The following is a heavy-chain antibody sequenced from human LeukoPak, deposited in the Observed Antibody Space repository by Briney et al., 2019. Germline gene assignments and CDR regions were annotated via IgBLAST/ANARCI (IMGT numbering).Heavy chain of an antibody. CDR3: ARRATTTERLNYFDP. CDR1: GFTFSTHG. V-gene: IGHV3-48*04. J-gene: IGHJ5*02. D-gene: IGHD4-11*01. CDR2: ISWSSNTI. Sequence: GGSLRLSCAASGFTFSTHGMNWVRQAPGKGLEWVSFISWSSNTIYYADSVKGRFTISRDNAKNSLYLQMNSLRAEDTALYYRARRATTTERLNYFDPWGQGTQVTVSS.